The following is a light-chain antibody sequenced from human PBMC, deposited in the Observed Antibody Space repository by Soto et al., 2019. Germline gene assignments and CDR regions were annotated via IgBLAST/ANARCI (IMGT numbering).Light chain of an antibody. J-gene: IGLJ1*01. CDR2: EVS. Sequence: QSALTQTASVSGSPGQSITISCTGTSRDVGGYNYVSWYQQHPGKAPKLMIYEVSNRPSGVSNRFSGSKSGNTASLTISGLQAEDEADYYCTSYTSSITYFFGTGTKLTVL. CDR3: TSYTSSITYF. V-gene: IGLV2-14*01. CDR1: SRDVGGYNY.